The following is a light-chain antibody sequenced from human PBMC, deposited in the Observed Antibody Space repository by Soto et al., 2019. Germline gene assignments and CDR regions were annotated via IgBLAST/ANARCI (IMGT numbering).Light chain of an antibody. Sequence: EIVMTQSPATLSLSPGERAALSCRASQGISSELAWYQQKPGQPPRLLIYGASTRATGVPARFTGSGSGSDFTLTISGLQSEDFAVYYCQQGYNWPLTFGQGTRLEI. CDR2: GAS. CDR1: QGISSE. CDR3: QQGYNWPLT. V-gene: IGKV3-15*01. J-gene: IGKJ2*01.